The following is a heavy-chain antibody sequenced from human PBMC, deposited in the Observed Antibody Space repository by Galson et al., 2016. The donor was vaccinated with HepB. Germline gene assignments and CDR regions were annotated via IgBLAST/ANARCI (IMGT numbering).Heavy chain of an antibody. V-gene: IGHV3-20*04. CDR1: GFTFDDYG. J-gene: IGHJ3*02. CDR2: INWNGNNI. CDR3: TRAPYDILTGYYDAFDI. D-gene: IGHD3-9*01. Sequence: SLRLSCAPSGFTFDDYGMSWVRQVPGKGLEWVSTINWNGNNIHYVDFVKGRFTVSRDNAKNSLYMQMNNLRVEDTAFYYCTRAPYDILTGYYDAFDIWGQGTMVTVSS.